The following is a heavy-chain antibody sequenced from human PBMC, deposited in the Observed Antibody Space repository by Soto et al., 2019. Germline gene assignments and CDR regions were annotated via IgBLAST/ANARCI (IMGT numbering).Heavy chain of an antibody. D-gene: IGHD5-18*01. Sequence: QVQLVQSGAEVKKPGASVKVSCKASGYTFTSYGISWVRQAPGQGLEWMGWINAYNGNTNYAQKLQGRVTMTTDTATSTAYMELTSLRAADTAANYCARDVGYGLIDYWGQGTLVTGSS. CDR1: GYTFTSYG. CDR3: ARDVGYGLIDY. J-gene: IGHJ4*02. CDR2: INAYNGNT. V-gene: IGHV1-18*01.